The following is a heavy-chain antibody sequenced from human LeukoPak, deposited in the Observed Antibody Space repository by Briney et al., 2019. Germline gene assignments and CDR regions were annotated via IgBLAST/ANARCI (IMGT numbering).Heavy chain of an antibody. V-gene: IGHV1-18*01. CDR1: GYTFTSYG. D-gene: IGHD1-26*01. J-gene: IGHJ4*02. CDR2: ISAYNGNT. Sequence: ASVKVSCKASGYTFTSYGISWVRQAPGQGLEWMGWISAYNGNTNYAQKLQGRVTMTTDTSTSTAYMELRSLRSDDTAVYYCTRVGSEWELLLARGDFDYWGQGTLVTVSS. CDR3: TRVGSEWELLLARGDFDY.